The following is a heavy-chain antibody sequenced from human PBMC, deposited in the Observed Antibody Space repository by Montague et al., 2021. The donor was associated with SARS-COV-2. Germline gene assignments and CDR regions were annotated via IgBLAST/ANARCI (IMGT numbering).Heavy chain of an antibody. Sequence: SETLSLTCAVYDGSFSDYSWTWIRQPPGKGLEWIGGINHRGSTNYNPSLKSRVTILVDTSKNQFSLKMTSVTAADTAVYYCARGRQHINMVVVVVTGGEYYFDFWGQGTLVAVSS. CDR1: DGSFSDYS. CDR2: INHRGST. V-gene: IGHV4-34*01. J-gene: IGHJ4*02. CDR3: ARGRQHINMVVVVVTGGEYYFDF. D-gene: IGHD3-22*01.